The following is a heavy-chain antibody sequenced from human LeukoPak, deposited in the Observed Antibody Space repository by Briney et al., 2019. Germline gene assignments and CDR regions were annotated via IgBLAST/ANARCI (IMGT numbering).Heavy chain of an antibody. CDR2: ISSSSSYI. CDR1: GFTFSSYS. Sequence: GGSLRLSCAASGFTFSSYSMNWVRQAPGKGLEWVSSISSSSSYIYYADSVKGRFTISRDNAKNSLYLQMNSRRAEATAVYYCARDSGHAAWWFDPWGQGTLVTVSS. J-gene: IGHJ5*02. V-gene: IGHV3-21*01. CDR3: ARDSGHAAWWFDP. D-gene: IGHD1-26*01.